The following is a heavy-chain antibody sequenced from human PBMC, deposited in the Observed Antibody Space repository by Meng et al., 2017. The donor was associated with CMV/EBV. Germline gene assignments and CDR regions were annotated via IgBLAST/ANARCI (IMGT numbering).Heavy chain of an antibody. CDR1: GGSISSGDYY. D-gene: IGHD6-13*01. V-gene: IGHV4-30-4*08. Sequence: GHLKEAGPGRVKPSQTLSLTCTVSGGSISSGDYYWSWIRQPPGKGLECIGYIYYSGSTYYNPSLKSRVTISVDTSKNQFSLKLSSVTAADTAVYYCARAQYSSSCDYWGQGTLVTVSS. J-gene: IGHJ4*02. CDR3: ARAQYSSSCDY. CDR2: IYYSGST.